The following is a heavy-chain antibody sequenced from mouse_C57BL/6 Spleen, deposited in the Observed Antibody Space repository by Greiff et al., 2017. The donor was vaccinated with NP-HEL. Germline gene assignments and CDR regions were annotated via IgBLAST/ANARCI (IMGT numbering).Heavy chain of an antibody. CDR3: ARSAPYYSNYFDY. Sequence: QVQLQQSGAELVRPGTSVKVSCKASGYAFTNYLIEWVKQRPGQGLEWIGVINPGSGGTNYNEKFKGKATLTADKSSSTAYMQLSSLTSEDSAVYFCARSAPYYSNYFDYWGQGTTLTVSS. V-gene: IGHV1-54*01. CDR2: INPGSGGT. J-gene: IGHJ2*01. D-gene: IGHD2-5*01. CDR1: GYAFTNYL.